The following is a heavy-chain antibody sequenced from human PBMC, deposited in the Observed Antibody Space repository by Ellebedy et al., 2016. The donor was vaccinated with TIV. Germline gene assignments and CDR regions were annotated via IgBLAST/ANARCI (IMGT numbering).Heavy chain of an antibody. CDR3: ARAGPDLVELLMNGPSAFWYFDV. CDR1: GYTFTDYL. V-gene: IGHV1-2*02. D-gene: IGHD1-7*01. J-gene: IGHJ2*01. Sequence: AASVKVSCKASGYTFTDYLMNWARQAPGQGLEWVGWINPNSGGTNYAQKFQGRVTMTRDTSISTAYVELRGLTSDDTAVYYCARAGPDLVELLMNGPSAFWYFDVWGRGTLLTVSS. CDR2: INPNSGGT.